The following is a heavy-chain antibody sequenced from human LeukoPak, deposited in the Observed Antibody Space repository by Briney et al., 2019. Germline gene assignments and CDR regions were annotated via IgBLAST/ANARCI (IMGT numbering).Heavy chain of an antibody. CDR3: ARDQTPGGLENWFDP. CDR2: IYTSGST. Sequence: SQTLSLTCTVSGGSISSGSYYWSWIRQPAGKGLGWIGRIYTSGSTNYNPSLKSRVTISVDTSKNQFSLKLSSVTAADTAVYYCARDQTPGGLENWFDPWGQGTLVTVSS. CDR1: GGSISSGSYY. V-gene: IGHV4-61*02. D-gene: IGHD2-8*02. J-gene: IGHJ5*02.